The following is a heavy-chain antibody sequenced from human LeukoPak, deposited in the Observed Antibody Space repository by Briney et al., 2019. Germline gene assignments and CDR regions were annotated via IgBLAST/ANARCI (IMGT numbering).Heavy chain of an antibody. J-gene: IGHJ4*02. V-gene: IGHV4-59*08. Sequence: TSETLSLTCTVSGGSISSYYWSWIGQPPGKGLEWIGYIYYSGSTNYNPSLKSRVTISVDTSKNQFSLKLSSVTAADTAVYYCARLEYYYDSSGWYYFDYWGQGTLVTVSS. CDR1: GGSISSYY. D-gene: IGHD3-22*01. CDR2: IYYSGST. CDR3: ARLEYYYDSSGWYYFDY.